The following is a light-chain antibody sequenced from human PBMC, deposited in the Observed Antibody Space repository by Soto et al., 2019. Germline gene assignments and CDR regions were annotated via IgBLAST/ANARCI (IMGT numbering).Light chain of an antibody. CDR1: QTVTVNS. V-gene: IGKV3-20*01. J-gene: IGKJ3*01. CDR2: AAS. Sequence: EIVLTQSPGTLSLSPGEGATLSCRASQTVTVNSLAWYQQTPGQTPRLLIYAASTRAPGIPDRFNGSGSGTGFVLSNSRLVPEDFAMYYCQQYGDSPFTFGPGTKVDI. CDR3: QQYGDSPFT.